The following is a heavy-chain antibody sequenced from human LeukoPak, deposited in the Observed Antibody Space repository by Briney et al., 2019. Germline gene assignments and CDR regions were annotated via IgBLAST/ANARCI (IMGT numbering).Heavy chain of an antibody. V-gene: IGHV3-30*02. CDR2: IQFDGINI. D-gene: IGHD2-15*01. CDR1: GICFSGSG. CDR3: AREAGTVVIGRFDP. J-gene: IGHJ5*02. Sequence: TGGSLRLSCAASGICFSGSGMHWVRQPPGKGLEWVAFIQFDGINIKYADSVKGRFTISRDNSKNTVWLQMNSLTTDDTAVYYCAREAGTVVIGRFDPWGQGTLVTVSS.